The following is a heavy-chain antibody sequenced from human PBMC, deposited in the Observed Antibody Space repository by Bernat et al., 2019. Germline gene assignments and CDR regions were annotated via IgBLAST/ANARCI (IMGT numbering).Heavy chain of an antibody. CDR1: GFTFSSYG. V-gene: IGHV3-30*03. J-gene: IGHJ4*02. Sequence: QVQLVESVGGVVQPGRSLRLSCAASGFTFSSYGMHWVRQAPGKGLEWVAGISYGGSNKYYPGYEKGRFNNSRDNYKDTLYMQMNQLRAEDTAGYYCTGDFDYWGQGTLVTVSS. CDR2: ISYGGSNK. CDR3: TGDFDY.